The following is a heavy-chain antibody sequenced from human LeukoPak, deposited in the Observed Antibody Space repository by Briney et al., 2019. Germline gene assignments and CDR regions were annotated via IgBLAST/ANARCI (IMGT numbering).Heavy chain of an antibody. Sequence: SETLSLTCAVYGGSFSGYYWSWIRQPPGKGLEWIGEINHSGSTNYNPSLKSRVTISVDTSKNQFSLKLSSVTAADTAVYYCARKTYYYGSGSYYQLFDYWGQGTLVTVSS. CDR1: GGSFSGYY. CDR3: ARKTYYYGSGSYYQLFDY. J-gene: IGHJ4*02. V-gene: IGHV4-34*01. D-gene: IGHD3-10*01. CDR2: INHSGST.